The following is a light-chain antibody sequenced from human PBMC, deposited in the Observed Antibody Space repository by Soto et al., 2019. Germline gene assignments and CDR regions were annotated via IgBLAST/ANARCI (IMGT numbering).Light chain of an antibody. CDR2: AAS. V-gene: IGKV1-12*02. CDR3: QQANIFPFT. J-gene: IGKJ4*01. Sequence: DIQRTQSPSSVAASVGERVTISCRASQNIGNWLAWYQQKPGKVPQLLIYAASSLQSGVPSRFSGSRSGPNFTLTISSLQPEDCATYYCQQANIFPFTFGGGTKVDIK. CDR1: QNIGNW.